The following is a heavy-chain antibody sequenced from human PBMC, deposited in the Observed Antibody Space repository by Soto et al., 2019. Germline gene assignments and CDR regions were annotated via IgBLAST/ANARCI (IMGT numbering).Heavy chain of an antibody. CDR1: GGSVSSGSYY. J-gene: IGHJ6*02. Sequence: ASETLSLTCTVSGGSVSSGSYYWSWIRQPPGKGLEWIGYIYYSGSTNYNPSLKSRVTMSVDTSKNQFSLKLSSVTAADTAVYYCARVVIMYYYGMDVWGQGTTVTVSS. CDR2: IYYSGST. D-gene: IGHD3-3*01. V-gene: IGHV4-61*01. CDR3: ARVVIMYYYGMDV.